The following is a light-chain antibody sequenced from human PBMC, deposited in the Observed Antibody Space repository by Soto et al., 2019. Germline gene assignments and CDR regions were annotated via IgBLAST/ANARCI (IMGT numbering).Light chain of an antibody. Sequence: DIQMTQSPSTLSASIGDRVTIACRASQGTTTFLAWYQQKPGKAPQILIYDASKLEPGVPSRLSGGGSGTEFTLTISSLQPDDFATYYCQQYSTYPLTFGGGTKVDIK. V-gene: IGKV1-5*01. J-gene: IGKJ4*01. CDR1: QGTTTF. CDR3: QQYSTYPLT. CDR2: DAS.